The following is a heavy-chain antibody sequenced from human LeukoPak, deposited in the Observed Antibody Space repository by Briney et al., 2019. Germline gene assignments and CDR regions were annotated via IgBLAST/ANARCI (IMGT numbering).Heavy chain of an antibody. D-gene: IGHD2-21*01. CDR1: GFTFRSYS. Sequence: GGSLRLSCAAAGFTFRSYSMNWVRQAPGKGLEWVSSISTTSGHIYYADSLKGRFTISRDNARNSLSLQVNGLRADDTGIYYCARGSMIAQRLDAFDIWGQGKEVTVSS. CDR2: ISTTSGHI. J-gene: IGHJ3*02. CDR3: ARGSMIAQRLDAFDI. V-gene: IGHV3-21*01.